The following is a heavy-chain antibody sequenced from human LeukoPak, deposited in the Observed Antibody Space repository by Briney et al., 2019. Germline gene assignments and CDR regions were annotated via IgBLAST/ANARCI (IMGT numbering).Heavy chain of an antibody. CDR1: GGSISSGGYS. Sequence: SQTLSLTCNVSGGSISSGGYSWSWIRQPPGKGLEWIGYIYHSGSTYYNPSLKSRVTISVDRSKNQFSLKLSSVTAADTAVYYCARAGYGDPGDYYFDYWGQGTLVTVSS. D-gene: IGHD4-17*01. J-gene: IGHJ4*02. CDR2: IYHSGST. V-gene: IGHV4-30-2*01. CDR3: ARAGYGDPGDYYFDY.